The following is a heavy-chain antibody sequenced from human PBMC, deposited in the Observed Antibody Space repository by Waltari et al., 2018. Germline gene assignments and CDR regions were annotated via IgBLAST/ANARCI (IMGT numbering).Heavy chain of an antibody. Sequence: EVRLVESGGDSVQPGGSLRLSCAASGFIFDHYWMHWVRQAPEKGLEWLSQINCDWSRITYADSVKGRYTISRDTPKSTLYLQINSLRVEDTAVYYCAVRAKEGYCEGGSCHARLDSWGQGTLVSVSS. CDR3: AVRAKEGYCEGGSCHARLDS. CDR1: GFIFDHYW. V-gene: IGHV3-74*01. CDR2: INCDWSRI. D-gene: IGHD2-15*01. J-gene: IGHJ4*02.